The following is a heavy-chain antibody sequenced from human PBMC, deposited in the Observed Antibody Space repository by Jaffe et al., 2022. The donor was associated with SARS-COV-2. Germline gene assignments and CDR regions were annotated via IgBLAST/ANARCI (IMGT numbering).Heavy chain of an antibody. D-gene: IGHD2-21*01. Sequence: EVQLLESGGDLVQPGGSLRLSCAASGFTFSTYAINWVRQAPGKGLEWVAGISGSGGDIYYAESVKGRFTISRDNSKNTVHVQMNSLRVEDTAKYYCAKRGHYCGGASCYYYFDSWGQGTLVTVSS. J-gene: IGHJ4*02. CDR2: ISGSGGDI. CDR1: GFTFSTYA. V-gene: IGHV3-23*01. CDR3: AKRGHYCGGASCYYYFDS.